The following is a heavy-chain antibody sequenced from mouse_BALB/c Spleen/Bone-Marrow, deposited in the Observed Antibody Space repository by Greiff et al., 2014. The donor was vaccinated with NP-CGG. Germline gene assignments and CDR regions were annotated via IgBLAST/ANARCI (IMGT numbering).Heavy chain of an antibody. D-gene: IGHD3-1*01. CDR2: IYPGNSDT. V-gene: IGHV1-5*01. Sequence: VQLQQSGTVLARPGASVKMSCKASGYSFTSYWMHWVKQRPGQGLEWIGAIYPGNSDTRYNQKFKGKAKLTAVTSASTAYMELSSLTNEDSAVYYCTRSGSLGAMDYWGQGTSVTVSS. J-gene: IGHJ4*01. CDR3: TRSGSLGAMDY. CDR1: GYSFTSYW.